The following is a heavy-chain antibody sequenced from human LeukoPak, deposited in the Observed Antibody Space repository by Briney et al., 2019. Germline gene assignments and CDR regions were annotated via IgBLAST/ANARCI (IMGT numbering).Heavy chain of an antibody. CDR3: AKVGEIYTVFDY. CDR2: IRYDGNKD. CDR1: GFTFTNYG. V-gene: IGHV3-30*02. D-gene: IGHD3-16*01. J-gene: IGHJ4*03. Sequence: GGSLRLSCVASGFTFTNYGLHWVRQSPGTGLEWLAFIRYDGNKDYYAESVKGRFTISRDNSKNTVYLQMDSLRAEDTAVYYCAKVGEIYTVFDYWGQGTLVTVSS.